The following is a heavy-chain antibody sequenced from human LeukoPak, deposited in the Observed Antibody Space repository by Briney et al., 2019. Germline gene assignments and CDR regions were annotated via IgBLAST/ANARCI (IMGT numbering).Heavy chain of an antibody. Sequence: PRGSLRLSCAASGFTFSSYGMHWVRQAPGKGLEWVAFIRYDGSNKYYADSVKGRFTISRDNSKNTLYLQMNSLRAEDTAVYYCAKDARDIVATIIFYYYYYMDVWGKGTTVTISS. V-gene: IGHV3-30*02. D-gene: IGHD5-12*01. J-gene: IGHJ6*03. CDR3: AKDARDIVATIIFYYYYYMDV. CDR2: IRYDGSNK. CDR1: GFTFSSYG.